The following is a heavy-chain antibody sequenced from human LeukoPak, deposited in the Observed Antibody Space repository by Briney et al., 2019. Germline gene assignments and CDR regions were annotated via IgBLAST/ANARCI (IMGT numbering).Heavy chain of an antibody. D-gene: IGHD4-17*01. J-gene: IGHJ4*02. Sequence: SETLSLTCAVYGGSFSGYYWSWIRQPPGKGREWMGEINQSGSTNYNPSLKSRVTISVDTSKNEFSLKLSSVTAAHTAVYYCARLSYGVLPYYSDSWGPGTLVTVSS. CDR1: GGSFSGYY. CDR2: INQSGST. V-gene: IGHV4-34*01. CDR3: ARLSYGVLPYYSDS.